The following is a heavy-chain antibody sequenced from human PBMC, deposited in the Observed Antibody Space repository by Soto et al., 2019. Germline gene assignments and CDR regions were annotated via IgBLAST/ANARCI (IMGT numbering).Heavy chain of an antibody. CDR2: RYYRSKWYN. Sequence: QVQLQQSEPGLVKPSQTLSLTCAISGDSVSSSSVTWNWIRQSPSRGLEWLGRRYYRSKWYNDYAGSVKSRITINPDTSKNQFSLHLNSVTPEDTAVYYCVRLIGNSWLDFWGQGTLVTVSS. J-gene: IGHJ5*01. D-gene: IGHD1-26*01. CDR3: VRLIGNSWLDF. CDR1: GDSVSSSSVT. V-gene: IGHV6-1*01.